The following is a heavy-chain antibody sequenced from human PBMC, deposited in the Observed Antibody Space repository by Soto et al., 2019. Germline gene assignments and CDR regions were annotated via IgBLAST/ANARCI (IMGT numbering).Heavy chain of an antibody. Sequence: QVQLVQSGAEVKKPGASVKVSCKASGYTFTSYAMHWVRQAPGQRLEWMGWINAGNGNTKYSQKFQGRVTITRDTXASTAYMELSSLRSEDTAVYYCARDYLDGDNWFDPWGQGTLVTVSS. CDR2: INAGNGNT. CDR1: GYTFTSYA. CDR3: ARDYLDGDNWFDP. J-gene: IGHJ5*02. V-gene: IGHV1-3*01. D-gene: IGHD3-3*01.